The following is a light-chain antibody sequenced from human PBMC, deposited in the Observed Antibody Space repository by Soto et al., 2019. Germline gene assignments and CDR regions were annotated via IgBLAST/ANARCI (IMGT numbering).Light chain of an antibody. CDR3: SPYRNSETLV. CDR2: DVS. Sequence: QSALTQPASVSGSPGQSITLSCPGTGSDVGAYNYVSWYQQHPGKAPKLMIYDVSNRPSGVSNRFSGSKSGNTASLTISGLQGEDEADYYCSPYRNSETLVFGTGTKVTVL. CDR1: GSDVGAYNY. V-gene: IGLV2-14*01. J-gene: IGLJ1*01.